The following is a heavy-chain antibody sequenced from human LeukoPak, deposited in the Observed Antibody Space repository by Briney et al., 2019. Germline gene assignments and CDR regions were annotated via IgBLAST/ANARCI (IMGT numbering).Heavy chain of an antibody. V-gene: IGHV3-33*01. CDR2: IWYDGSNK. CDR1: GFTFSSYG. J-gene: IGHJ4*02. CDR3: ARDGESSSSFGDY. D-gene: IGHD6-6*01. Sequence: PGGSLRLSCAASGFTFSSYGRHWVRQAPGKGLEWVAVIWYDGSNKYYADSVKGRFTISRDNSKNTLYLQMNSLRAEDTAVYYCARDGESSSSFGDYWGQGTLVTVSS.